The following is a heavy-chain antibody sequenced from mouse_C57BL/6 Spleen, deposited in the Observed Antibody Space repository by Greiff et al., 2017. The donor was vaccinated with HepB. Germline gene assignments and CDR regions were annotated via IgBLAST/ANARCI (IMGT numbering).Heavy chain of an antibody. D-gene: IGHD1-1*01. CDR3: ARAYGSSSRYFDV. CDR1: GFTFSDYG. V-gene: IGHV5-15*01. Sequence: EVKVVESGGGLVQPGGSLKLSCAASGFTFSDYGMAWVRQAPRKGPEWVAFISNLAYSIYYADTVTGRFTISRENAKNTLYLEMSSLRSEDTAMYYCARAYGSSSRYFDVWGTGTTVTVSS. J-gene: IGHJ1*03. CDR2: ISNLAYSI.